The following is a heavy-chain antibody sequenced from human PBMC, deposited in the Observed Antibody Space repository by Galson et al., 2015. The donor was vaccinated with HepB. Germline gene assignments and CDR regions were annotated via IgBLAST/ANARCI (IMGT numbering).Heavy chain of an antibody. CDR3: AREWSLSDTAMVTSY. CDR2: ISYDGSNK. CDR1: GFTFSSYA. Sequence: SLRLSCAASGFTFSSYAMHWVRQAPGKGLEWVAVISYDGSNKYYADSVKGRFTISRDNSKNTLYLQMNSLRAEDTAVYYCAREWSLSDTAMVTSYWGQGTLVTVSS. D-gene: IGHD5-18*01. J-gene: IGHJ4*02. V-gene: IGHV3-30-3*01.